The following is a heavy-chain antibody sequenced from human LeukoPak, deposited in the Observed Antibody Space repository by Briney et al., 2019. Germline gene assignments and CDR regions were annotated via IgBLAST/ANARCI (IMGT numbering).Heavy chain of an antibody. CDR1: GFTFSSYA. CDR2: ISGSGGST. D-gene: IGHD5-24*01. Sequence: PGGSLRLSCAASGFTFSSYAMSRVRQAPGKGLEWVSAISGSGGSTYYADSVKGRFTISRDNSKNTLYLQMNSLRAEDTAVYYCAKNRYGERWLQSHSDYWGQGTLVTVSS. V-gene: IGHV3-23*01. J-gene: IGHJ4*02. CDR3: AKNRYGERWLQSHSDY.